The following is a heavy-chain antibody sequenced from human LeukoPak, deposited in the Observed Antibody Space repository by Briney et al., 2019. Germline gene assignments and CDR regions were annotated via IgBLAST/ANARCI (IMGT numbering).Heavy chain of an antibody. CDR3: ARTYYDFWSGALMSWFDP. V-gene: IGHV4-34*01. D-gene: IGHD3-3*01. CDR2: VNHSGST. J-gene: IGHJ5*02. CDR1: GGSFSGYY. Sequence: SETLSLTCAVYGGSFSGYYWSWIRQPPGKGLEWIGEVNHSGSTNYNPSLKSRVTISVDTSKNQFSLKLSSVTAADTAVYYCARTYYDFWSGALMSWFDPWGQGTLVTVSS.